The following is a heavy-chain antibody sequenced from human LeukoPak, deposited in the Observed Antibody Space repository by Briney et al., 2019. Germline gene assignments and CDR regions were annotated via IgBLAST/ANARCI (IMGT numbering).Heavy chain of an antibody. CDR1: GFTFSRYW. Sequence: GGSLRLSCAASGFTFSRYWMHWVRQAPGQGLVWVSRVNTDGSNTIYADSVKGRFTISRDNAKNSLYLQMNSLRAEDTAVYYCARARWCGSTSCSFYMDVWGKGTTVTVSS. CDR3: ARARWCGSTSCSFYMDV. D-gene: IGHD2-2*01. V-gene: IGHV3-74*01. CDR2: VNTDGSNT. J-gene: IGHJ6*03.